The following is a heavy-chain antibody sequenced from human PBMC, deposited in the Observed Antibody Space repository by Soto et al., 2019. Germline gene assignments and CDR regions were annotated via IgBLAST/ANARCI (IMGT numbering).Heavy chain of an antibody. CDR1: VYTFTRNY. J-gene: IGHJ4*02. Sequence: ASVKVSCKASVYTFTRNYLHWLRQAPGQGREWMGTINPGIGSTTYAENFQGRVAMTSDTSTTTVHLELSSLRFEDTAVYYCARQYYTGTSCYPCFDSWGQGTLVTVSS. CDR3: ARQYYTGTSCYPCFDS. CDR2: INPGIGST. D-gene: IGHD2-2*01. V-gene: IGHV1-46*03.